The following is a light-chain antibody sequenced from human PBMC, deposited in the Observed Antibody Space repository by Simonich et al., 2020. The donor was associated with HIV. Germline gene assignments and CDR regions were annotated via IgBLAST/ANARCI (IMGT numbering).Light chain of an antibody. CDR1: SSDVGDYNY. Sequence: QSALTQPAPVSGSPGQSITISCTGTSSDVGDYNYVSWYQQHPGKAPKHMIYDVSKRPSGVSNRFSGSKSGNTASLTISGLQAEDEADYYCSSSTSSSTLGFGGGTKVTVL. CDR2: DVS. V-gene: IGLV2-14*01. CDR3: SSSTSSSTLG. J-gene: IGLJ3*02.